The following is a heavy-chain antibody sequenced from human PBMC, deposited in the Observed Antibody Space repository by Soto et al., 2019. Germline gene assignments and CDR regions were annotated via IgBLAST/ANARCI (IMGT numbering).Heavy chain of an antibody. V-gene: IGHV3-23*01. Sequence: GGSLRLSCAASGFTFSSYAMSWVRQAPGKGLEWVSAISGSGGSTYYADSVKGRITTSRDNSKNTLYLQMNSLRAEDTAVYYCAKGTYYDSSGYYYDVGMDVWGQGTTVTVSS. J-gene: IGHJ6*02. CDR2: ISGSGGST. CDR1: GFTFSSYA. CDR3: AKGTYYDSSGYYYDVGMDV. D-gene: IGHD3-22*01.